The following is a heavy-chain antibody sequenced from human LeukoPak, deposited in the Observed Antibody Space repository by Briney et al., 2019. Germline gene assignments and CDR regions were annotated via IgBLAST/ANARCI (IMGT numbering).Heavy chain of an antibody. CDR3: AKAQDYVSSGYLDY. CDR2: IWYDGSNK. CDR1: GFTFSSYG. Sequence: GRSLRLSCAASGFTFSSYGMHWVRQAPGKGLEWVAVIWYDGSNKYYADSVKGRFTISRDNSKNTLYLQMNSLRAEDTAVYYCAKAQDYVSSGYLDYWGQGTLVTVSS. J-gene: IGHJ4*02. D-gene: IGHD3-22*01. V-gene: IGHV3-33*06.